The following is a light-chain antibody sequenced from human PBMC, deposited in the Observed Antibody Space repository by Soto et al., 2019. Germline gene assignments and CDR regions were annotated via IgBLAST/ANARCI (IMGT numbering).Light chain of an antibody. CDR2: AAS. CDR1: QTIIGY. J-gene: IGKJ1*01. CDR3: QQSYTTPRT. V-gene: IGKV1-39*01. Sequence: DIQMTRSPSSLSASIGDSVTITCRASQTIIGYLNWYQQKPGKAPRLLINAASNLQSGVPSRFRGSGSETDFTLTITSLQPEDFATYYCQQSYTTPRTFGQGTKVDIK.